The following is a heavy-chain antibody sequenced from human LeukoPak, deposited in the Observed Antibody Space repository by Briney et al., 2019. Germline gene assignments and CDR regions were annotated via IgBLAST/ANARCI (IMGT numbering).Heavy chain of an antibody. V-gene: IGHV3-7*01. CDR1: GFTFSSYW. J-gene: IGHJ2*01. D-gene: IGHD4-17*01. CDR2: IKQDGSEK. Sequence: GGSLRLSCAASGFTFSSYWMSWVRQAPGKGPEWVANIKQDGSEKYYVDSVKGRFTISRDNAETSLHLQMNSLRAEDTAVYYCARGGNHGDYWYFDLWGRGTLVTVSS. CDR3: ARGGNHGDYWYFDL.